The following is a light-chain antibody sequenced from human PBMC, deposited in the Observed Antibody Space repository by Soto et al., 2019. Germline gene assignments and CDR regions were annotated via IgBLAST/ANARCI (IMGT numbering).Light chain of an antibody. V-gene: IGLV1-36*01. J-gene: IGLJ2*01. CDR3: AAWDDNLNGVV. Sequence: QAVVTQPPSVSEAPRQRVTISCSGTTSNVGNNAVNWYQQFPGKAPKLLMYYDDLRPSGVSDRFSGSKSGTSASLAISGLQSDDEADYYCAAWDDNLNGVVFGGGTKLTVL. CDR2: YDD. CDR1: TSNVGNNA.